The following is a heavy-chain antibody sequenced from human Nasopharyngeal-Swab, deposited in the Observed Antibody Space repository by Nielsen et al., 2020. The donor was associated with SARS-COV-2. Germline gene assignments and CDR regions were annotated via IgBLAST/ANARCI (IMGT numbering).Heavy chain of an antibody. J-gene: IGHJ4*02. V-gene: IGHV3-9*01. D-gene: IGHD4-17*01. Sequence: GGYLRLSCAASGFTFDDYAMHWVRQAPGKGLEWVSGISWNSGSIGYADSVKGRFTISRDNAKNSLYLQMNSLRAEDTALYYCARGMTTVTLWGQGTLVTVSS. CDR1: GFTFDDYA. CDR3: ARGMTTVTL. CDR2: ISWNSGSI.